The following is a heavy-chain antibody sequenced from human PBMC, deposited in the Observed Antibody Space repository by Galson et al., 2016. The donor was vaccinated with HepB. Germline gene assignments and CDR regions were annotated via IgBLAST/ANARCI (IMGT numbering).Heavy chain of an antibody. D-gene: IGHD1-26*01. CDR2: ISSDGLTT. CDR1: GSTFRTYW. CDR3: ARDQTRRGPTTFDN. Sequence: SLRLSCAASGSTFRTYWMHWVRQSPGMGLVWVSRISSDGLTTTYADSVKGRFTISRDNGRNTLYLQMNSLRAEDTGVYYCARDQTRRGPTTFDNWGQGTLVTASS. J-gene: IGHJ4*02. V-gene: IGHV3-74*03.